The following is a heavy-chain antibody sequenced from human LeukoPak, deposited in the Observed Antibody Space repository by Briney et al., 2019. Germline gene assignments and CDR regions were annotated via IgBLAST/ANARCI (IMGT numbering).Heavy chain of an antibody. D-gene: IGHD3-22*01. V-gene: IGHV3-73*01. CDR2: IRSKANSYAT. CDR3: TIDTTYYYDSSGYYWTDY. J-gene: IGHJ4*02. Sequence: GGSLRLSCAASGFTFSGSAMHWVRQASGKGLEWVGRIRSKANSYATAYAAWVKGRFTISRDDSKNTAYLQMNSLKTEDTAVYYCTIDTTYYYDSSGYYWTDYWGQGTLVTVSS. CDR1: GFTFSGSA.